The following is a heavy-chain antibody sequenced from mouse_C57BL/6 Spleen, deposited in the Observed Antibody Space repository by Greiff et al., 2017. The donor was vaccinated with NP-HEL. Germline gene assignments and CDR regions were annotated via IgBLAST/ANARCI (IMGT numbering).Heavy chain of an antibody. CDR1: GYSFTDYN. D-gene: IGHD2-4*01. CDR2: INPNYGTT. J-gene: IGHJ1*03. V-gene: IGHV1-39*01. Sequence: EVQLQQSGPELVKPGASVKISCKASGYSFTDYNMNWVKQSNGKSLEWIGVINPNYGTTSYNQKFKGKATLTVDQSSSTSYMQLNSLTSVDSAVYDCAREQIYDDYDEGWYFDVWGTGTTVTVSS. CDR3: AREQIYDDYDEGWYFDV.